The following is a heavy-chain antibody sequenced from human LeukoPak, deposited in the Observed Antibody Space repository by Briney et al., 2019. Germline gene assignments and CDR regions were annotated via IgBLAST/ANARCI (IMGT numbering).Heavy chain of an antibody. D-gene: IGHD2-21*02. CDR2: ISSSSSYI. CDR1: GFTFSSYS. CDR3: ARDRFYSVVVTAFDY. J-gene: IGHJ4*02. V-gene: IGHV3-21*01. Sequence: GGSLRLSCAASGFTFSSYSMNWVRQAPGKGLEWVSSISSSSSYIYYADSVKGRFTISRDNAKNSLYLQMNSLRAEDTAVYYCARDRFYSVVVTAFDYWGQGTLVTVSS.